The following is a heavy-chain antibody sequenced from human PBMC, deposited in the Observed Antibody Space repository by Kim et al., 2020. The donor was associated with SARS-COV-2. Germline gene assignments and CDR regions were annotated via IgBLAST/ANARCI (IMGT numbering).Heavy chain of an antibody. Sequence: GGSLRLSCAASGFTFSDYYMSWIRQAPGKGLEWVSYISSSSSYTNYADSVKGRFTISRDNAKNSLYLQMNSLRAEDTAVYYCARDQAVAGFGVLDYGMDVWGQGTTVTVSS. CDR1: GFTFSDYY. V-gene: IGHV3-11*06. CDR3: ARDQAVAGFGVLDYGMDV. D-gene: IGHD6-19*01. J-gene: IGHJ6*02. CDR2: ISSSSSYT.